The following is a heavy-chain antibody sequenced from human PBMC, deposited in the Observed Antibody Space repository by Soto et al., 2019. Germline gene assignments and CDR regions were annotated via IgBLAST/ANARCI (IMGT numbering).Heavy chain of an antibody. J-gene: IGHJ5*02. CDR1: GGTFSSYA. V-gene: IGHV1-69*13. D-gene: IGHD2-2*01. CDR2: IIPIFGTA. CDR3: ASRAGVPAARAFDP. Sequence: SVKVSCKASGGTFSSYAISWVRQAPGQGLEWMGGIIPIFGTANYAQKFQGRVTITADESTSTAYMELSSLRSEDTAVYYCASRAGVPAARAFDPWGQGTLVTVSS.